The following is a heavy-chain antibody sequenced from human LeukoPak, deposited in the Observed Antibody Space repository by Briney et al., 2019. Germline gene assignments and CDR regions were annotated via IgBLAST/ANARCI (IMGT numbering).Heavy chain of an antibody. V-gene: IGHV3-43*01. CDR1: GFTFDDYT. Sequence: GGSLRLSCAASGFTFDDYTMHWVRQAPGKGLEWVSLISWDGGSTYYADSVKGRFTISRDNSKNSLYLQMNSLRTEDTALYYCAKDTRSSSWYTFDYWGQGTLVTVSS. CDR3: AKDTRSSSWYTFDY. CDR2: ISWDGGST. J-gene: IGHJ4*02. D-gene: IGHD6-13*01.